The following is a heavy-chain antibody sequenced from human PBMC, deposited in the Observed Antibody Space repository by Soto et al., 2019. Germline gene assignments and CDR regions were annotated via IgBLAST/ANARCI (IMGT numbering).Heavy chain of an antibody. CDR1: GFTFSSYS. D-gene: IGHD6-13*01. CDR2: ISSSSSTI. J-gene: IGHJ3*02. CDR3: ARMQYSSSWYEDAFDI. Sequence: GGSMRLSCAASGFTFSSYSMNWVRQAPGKGLEWVSYISSSSSTIYYADSVKGRFTISRGNAKNSLYLQMNSLRAEDTAVYYCARMQYSSSWYEDAFDIWGQGTMVTVSS. V-gene: IGHV3-48*01.